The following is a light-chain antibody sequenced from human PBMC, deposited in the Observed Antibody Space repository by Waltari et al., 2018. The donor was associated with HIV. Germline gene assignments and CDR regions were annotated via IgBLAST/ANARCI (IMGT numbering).Light chain of an antibody. CDR3: QQSYSTPLT. Sequence: DIQMTQSPSSLSASVGDRVTVSCRAHQNISSYLIWYQQRPGKAPRLLIYTASTLQRGVPSRFSGSGSGTDFTLSITSLQPEDFATYYCQQSYSTPLTFGGGTRVEIK. CDR1: QNISSY. CDR2: TAS. J-gene: IGKJ4*01. V-gene: IGKV1-39*01.